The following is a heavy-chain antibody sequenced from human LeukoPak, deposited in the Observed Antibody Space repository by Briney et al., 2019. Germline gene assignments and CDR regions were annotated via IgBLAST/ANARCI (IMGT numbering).Heavy chain of an antibody. D-gene: IGHD2-15*01. CDR1: GFTFSSYW. CDR3: AGLDCSGGSCYPNWFDP. J-gene: IGHJ5*02. V-gene: IGHV3-7*01. Sequence: PGGSLRLSCAASGFTFSSYWMSWVRQAPGKGLEWVANIKQDGSEKYYVDSVKGRFTISRDNAKNSLYLQMNSLRAEDTAVYYCAGLDCSGGSCYPNWFDPWGQGTLVTVSS. CDR2: IKQDGSEK.